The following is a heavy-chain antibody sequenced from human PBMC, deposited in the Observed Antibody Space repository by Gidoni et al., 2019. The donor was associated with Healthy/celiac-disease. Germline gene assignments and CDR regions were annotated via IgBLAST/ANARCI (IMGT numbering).Heavy chain of an antibody. D-gene: IGHD6-19*01. Sequence: EVQLLESGGGLVQPGGSLRLSCAASGFPFSSYAMSWVRQAPGKGLEGVSAISGSGGSTYYADSVKGRFTISRDNSKNTLYLQMNSLRAEDTAVYYCAKLDTSIAVAVDWFDPWGQGTLVTVSS. J-gene: IGHJ5*02. CDR1: GFPFSSYA. CDR3: AKLDTSIAVAVDWFDP. V-gene: IGHV3-23*01. CDR2: ISGSGGST.